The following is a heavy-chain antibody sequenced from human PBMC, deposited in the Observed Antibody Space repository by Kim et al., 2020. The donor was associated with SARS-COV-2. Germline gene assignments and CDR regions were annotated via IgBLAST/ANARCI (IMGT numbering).Heavy chain of an antibody. D-gene: IGHD6-19*01. Sequence: SETLSLTCTVSGGSISSGSYYWSWIRQPAGKGLEWIGRIYTSGSTNYNPSLKSRVTISVDTSKNQFSLKLSSVTAADTAVYYCARVPPIAVAGDYYYYGMDVWGQGTTVTVSS. CDR2: IYTSGST. CDR3: ARVPPIAVAGDYYYYGMDV. J-gene: IGHJ6*02. CDR1: GGSISSGSYY. V-gene: IGHV4-61*02.